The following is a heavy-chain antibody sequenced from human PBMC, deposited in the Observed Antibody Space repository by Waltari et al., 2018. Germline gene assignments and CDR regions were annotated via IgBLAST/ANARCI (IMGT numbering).Heavy chain of an antibody. CDR3: ATYIGASIGTAAFDV. V-gene: IGHV4-39*01. CDR2: ISYSGAT. Sequence: GGSRQPPGKGLEWTATISYSGATYNNPSLKSRVTISVDTSKNQFSLKLSSVTAADTAVYYCATYIGASIGTAAFDVWGQGTMVTVSS. D-gene: IGHD3-16*01. J-gene: IGHJ3*01.